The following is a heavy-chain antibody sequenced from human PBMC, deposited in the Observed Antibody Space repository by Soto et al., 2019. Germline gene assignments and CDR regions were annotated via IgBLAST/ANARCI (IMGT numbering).Heavy chain of an antibody. CDR1: GVSISGSRYY. CDR3: ARGGIPPSGYGIAYAMDV. CDR2: IYYSGST. Sequence: SETLSLTCTVSGVSISGSRYYWGWIRQPPGRGLEWIGKIYYSGSTYYTPALKSRVTLSVDTSKNQFSLNLNSVTAADTAVYYCARGGIPPSGYGIAYAMDVWGQGTMVTVSS. D-gene: IGHD1-26*01. V-gene: IGHV4-39*01. J-gene: IGHJ6*02.